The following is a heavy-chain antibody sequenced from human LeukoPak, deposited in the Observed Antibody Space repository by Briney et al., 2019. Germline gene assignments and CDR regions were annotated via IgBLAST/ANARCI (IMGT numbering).Heavy chain of an antibody. D-gene: IGHD2-15*01. CDR3: ARSRRERINFDY. Sequence: SETLSLTCTVSGGSISSGGYYWSWIRQHPGKCLEWIGYIYYSGSTYYNPTLKSRVTISVDTSKNQFSLKLSSVTAAGTAVYYCARSRRERINFDYWGQGTLVTVSS. CDR1: GGSISSGGYY. CDR2: IYYSGST. J-gene: IGHJ4*02. V-gene: IGHV4-31*03.